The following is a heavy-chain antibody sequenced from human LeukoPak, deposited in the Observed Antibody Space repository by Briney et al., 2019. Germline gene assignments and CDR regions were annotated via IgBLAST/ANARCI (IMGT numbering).Heavy chain of an antibody. V-gene: IGHV1-2*02. CDR3: ARLIGEWGAFDI. Sequence: ASVKVSCKASGYTFTGYYMHWVRQAPGQGLEWMGWINPNSGGTNYAQKFQGRVTMTRDTSISTAYMELSRLRSDDTAVYYCARLIGEWGAFDIWGQGTMVTVSS. CDR1: GYTFTGYY. D-gene: IGHD3-10*01. CDR2: INPNSGGT. J-gene: IGHJ3*02.